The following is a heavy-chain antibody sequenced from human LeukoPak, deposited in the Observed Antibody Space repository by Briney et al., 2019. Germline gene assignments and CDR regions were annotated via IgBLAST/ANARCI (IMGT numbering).Heavy chain of an antibody. D-gene: IGHD2-2*02. J-gene: IGHJ4*02. CDR2: ISYDGSNK. V-gene: IGHV3-30-3*01. Sequence: QSGGSLRLSCAASGFTFSSYAMHWVRQAPGKGLEWVAVISYDGSNKYYADSVKGRFTISRDNSKNTLYLQMNSLRAEDTAVYYCARDSEIPPVDYWGQGTLVTVSS. CDR1: GFTFSSYA. CDR3: ARDSEIPPVDY.